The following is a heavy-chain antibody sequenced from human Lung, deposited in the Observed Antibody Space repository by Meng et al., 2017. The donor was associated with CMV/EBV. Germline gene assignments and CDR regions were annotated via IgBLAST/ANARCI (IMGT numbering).Heavy chain of an antibody. CDR1: GFTFDDYA. Sequence: GGSXRLSCAASGFTFDDYAMHWVRQAPGKGLEWVSGISWISGSIGYADSVKGRFTISRDNAKDSLYLQMNSLRAEDTALYYCAKGSGGVYYYYGMDVWGQGTTVTVSS. J-gene: IGHJ6*02. V-gene: IGHV3-9*01. CDR3: AKGSGGVYYYYGMDV. D-gene: IGHD2-8*02. CDR2: ISWISGSI.